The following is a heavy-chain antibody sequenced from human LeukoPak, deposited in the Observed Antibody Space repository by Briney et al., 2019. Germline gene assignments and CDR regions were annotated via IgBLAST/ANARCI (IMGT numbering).Heavy chain of an antibody. V-gene: IGHV3-74*01. Sequence: AGGSLRLSCVASGFTFSNYWMHWVRQPPGKGLVWVSRIYVDGRTTNYADSVKGRFTISRDNAKNTVYLEMNSLSVEDTATYYCTRDFRSADLWGQGTQVTVTS. CDR3: TRDFRSADL. CDR1: GFTFSNYW. J-gene: IGHJ5*02. CDR2: IYVDGRTT.